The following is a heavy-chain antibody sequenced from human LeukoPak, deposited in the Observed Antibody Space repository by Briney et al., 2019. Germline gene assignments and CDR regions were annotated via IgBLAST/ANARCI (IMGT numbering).Heavy chain of an antibody. J-gene: IGHJ4*02. Sequence: PGGSLRLSCAASGFTFSSYAMSWVRQAPGKGLERVSAISGRGGSTYYADSVKGRFTISRDNSKNTLYLQMNSLRAEDTAVYYCARQGIRARLLRFLEWLSDFDYWGQGTLVTVSS. CDR1: GFTFSSYA. CDR3: ARQGIRARLLRFLEWLSDFDY. V-gene: IGHV3-23*01. CDR2: ISGRGGST. D-gene: IGHD3-3*01.